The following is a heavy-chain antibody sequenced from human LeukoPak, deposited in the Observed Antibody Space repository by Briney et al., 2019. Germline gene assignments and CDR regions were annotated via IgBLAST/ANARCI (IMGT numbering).Heavy chain of an antibody. CDR1: SYSISSGYY. J-gene: IGHJ4*02. CDR2: IYHSGST. Sequence: SETLSLTCAVSSYSISSGYYWGWIRQPPGKGLEWIGSIYHSGSTYYNPSLKSRVTISVDTSKNQFSLKLSSVTAADTAVYYCARHKYYDSSFDYWGQGTLVTVSS. V-gene: IGHV4-38-2*01. D-gene: IGHD3-22*01. CDR3: ARHKYYDSSFDY.